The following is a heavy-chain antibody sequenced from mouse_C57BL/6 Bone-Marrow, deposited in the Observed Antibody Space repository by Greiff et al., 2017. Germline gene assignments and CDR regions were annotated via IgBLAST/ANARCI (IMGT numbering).Heavy chain of an antibody. CDR3: ARGTYYYGSRRYFDV. CDR1: GFTFSDYY. J-gene: IGHJ1*03. D-gene: IGHD1-1*01. Sequence: EVQRVESGGGLVQPGGSLKLSCAASGFTFSDYYMYWVRQTPEKRLEWVAYISNGGGSTYYPDTVKGRFTIARDNAKNTLYLQMSRLKSEDTAMYYCARGTYYYGSRRYFDVWGTGTTVTVSS. CDR2: ISNGGGST. V-gene: IGHV5-12*01.